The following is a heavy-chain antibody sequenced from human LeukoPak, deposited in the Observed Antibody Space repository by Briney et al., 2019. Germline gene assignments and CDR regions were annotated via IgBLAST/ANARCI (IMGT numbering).Heavy chain of an antibody. CDR3: ARRRGIAVAGNAFDI. CDR1: GFTFSSYS. CDR2: ISSSSSYI. D-gene: IGHD6-19*01. J-gene: IGHJ3*02. V-gene: IGHV3-21*01. Sequence: GGSLRLSCAASGFTFSSYSMNWVCQAPGKGLEWVSSISSSSSYIYYADSVKGRFTISRDNAKNSLYLQMNSLRAEDTAVYYCARRRGIAVAGNAFDIWGQGTMVTVSS.